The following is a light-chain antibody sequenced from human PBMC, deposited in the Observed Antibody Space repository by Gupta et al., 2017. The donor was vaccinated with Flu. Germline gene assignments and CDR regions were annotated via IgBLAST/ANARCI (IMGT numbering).Light chain of an antibody. Sequence: EIVLTQSPGTLSLSPGERATLSCRASQSVYARYLAWYQQKPGQAPRLIIYGASSRAIGIPDRCSGSGSGTDFTLTISRLEPEDLAFYYCQQYGTSPQTFGQGTKVEIK. J-gene: IGKJ1*01. CDR3: QQYGTSPQT. CDR2: GAS. V-gene: IGKV3-20*01. CDR1: QSVYARY.